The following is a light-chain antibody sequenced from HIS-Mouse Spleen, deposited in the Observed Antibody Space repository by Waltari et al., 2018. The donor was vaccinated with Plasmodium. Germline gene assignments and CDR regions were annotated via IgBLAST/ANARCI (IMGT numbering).Light chain of an antibody. J-gene: IGLJ3*02. CDR1: SGINVGTYR. V-gene: IGLV5-45*03. CDR3: MIWHSSAWV. CDR2: YKSDSDK. Sequence: QAVLTQPSSPSASPGASASLTCTLRSGINVGTYRLYWYKQKPGSPPQYLLRYKSDSDKQQGSGVPSRFSGSKDASANAGILLISGLQSEDEADYYCMIWHSSAWVFGGGTKLTVL.